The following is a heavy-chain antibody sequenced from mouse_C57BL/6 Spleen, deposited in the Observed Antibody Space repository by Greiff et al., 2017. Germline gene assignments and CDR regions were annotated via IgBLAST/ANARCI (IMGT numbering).Heavy chain of an antibody. D-gene: IGHD2-5*01. Sequence: QVQLQQPGAELVKPGASVKLSCKASGYTFTSYWMHWVKQRPGRGLEWIGRLDPSGGGTKYNEKFKSKATLTVDKPSSTAYMQLSSLTSEDSAVYYCARDYYSNFDYWGKGTTLTVSS. CDR1: GYTFTSYW. CDR2: LDPSGGGT. V-gene: IGHV1-72*01. CDR3: ARDYYSNFDY. J-gene: IGHJ2*01.